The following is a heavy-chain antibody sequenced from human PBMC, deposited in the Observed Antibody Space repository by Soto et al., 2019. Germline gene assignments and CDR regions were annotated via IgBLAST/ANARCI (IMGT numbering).Heavy chain of an antibody. V-gene: IGHV4-39*07. CDR1: GGSISSSSYY. D-gene: IGHD5-12*01. CDR3: ARAESATITYFDY. Sequence: SETLSLTCTVSGGSISSSSYYWGWIRQPPGKGLEWIGCINYSGSTNYNPSLKSRVTISVDTSKNQFSLKLSSVTAADTAVYYCARAESATITYFDYWGQGTLVTVSS. CDR2: INYSGST. J-gene: IGHJ4*02.